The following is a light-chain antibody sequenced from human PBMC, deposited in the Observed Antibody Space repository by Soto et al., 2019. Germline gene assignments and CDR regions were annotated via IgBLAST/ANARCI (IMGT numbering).Light chain of an antibody. Sequence: DIPMTQSPSTLSASVGDRVTITCRASQNVNSWLAWYQQKPGKAPKLLIYKASTLESGVPSRFSGSGSGTDFTLTISSLQPDDFAKYYCQQYNHWYSFGQGTKLQIK. CDR1: QNVNSW. J-gene: IGKJ2*01. CDR3: QQYNHWYS. CDR2: KAS. V-gene: IGKV1-5*03.